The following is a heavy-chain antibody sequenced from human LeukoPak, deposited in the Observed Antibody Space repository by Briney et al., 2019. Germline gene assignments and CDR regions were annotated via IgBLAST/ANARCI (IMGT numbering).Heavy chain of an antibody. Sequence: GGSLRLSCAASGFTFSSYGMNWVRQAPGKGLEWVSYISSSSTMYYADSVKGRFTISRDNAKSSLYLQFNSLRAEDTAVYYCARSGSSYDYWGQGTLVTVSS. CDR1: GFTFSSYG. J-gene: IGHJ4*02. D-gene: IGHD1-26*01. CDR2: ISSSSTM. CDR3: ARSGSSYDY. V-gene: IGHV3-48*01.